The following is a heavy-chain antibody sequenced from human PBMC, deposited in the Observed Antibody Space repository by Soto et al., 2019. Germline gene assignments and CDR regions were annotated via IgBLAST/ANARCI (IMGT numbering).Heavy chain of an antibody. D-gene: IGHD2-21*02. V-gene: IGHV1-69*06. CDR3: ASKAACGGDCYAFDS. J-gene: IGHJ4*02. CDR1: GGIFSSNT. CDR2: IIPLFGTA. Sequence: QVYLVQSGAEVKKPGSSVKISCKASGGIFSSNTINWVRQAAGQGLEWMGGIIPLFGTANYAEKFQGRVTITADKSTKTEYMELTSLRSEDKGVYYCASKAACGGDCYAFDSWGQGTLVTVSS.